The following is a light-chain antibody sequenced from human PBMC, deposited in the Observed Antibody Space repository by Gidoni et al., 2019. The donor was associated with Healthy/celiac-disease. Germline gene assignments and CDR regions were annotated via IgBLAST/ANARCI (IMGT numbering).Light chain of an antibody. Sequence: EIVLTQSPGTLSLSPGERATLSCRASQSGSSSYLAWYQQKPGQAPRLLIYGASSRATGIPDRFSGSGSGTDFTLTISRLEPEDFAVYYCQQYGSSPRIFTFGPGTKVDIK. CDR1: QSGSSSY. CDR3: QQYGSSPRIFT. CDR2: GAS. J-gene: IGKJ3*01. V-gene: IGKV3-20*01.